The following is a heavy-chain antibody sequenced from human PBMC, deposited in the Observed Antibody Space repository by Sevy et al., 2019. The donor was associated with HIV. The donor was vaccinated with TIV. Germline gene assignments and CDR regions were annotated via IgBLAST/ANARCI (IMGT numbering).Heavy chain of an antibody. J-gene: IGHJ4*02. CDR2: INPNSGGT. D-gene: IGHD6-19*01. CDR3: ARGKGIAVAGRSYYFDY. V-gene: IGHV1-2*02. CDR1: GYTFTGYY. Sequence: ASVKVSCKASGYTFTGYYMHWVRQAPGQGLEWMGWINPNSGGTNYAQKFQGRVTMTRDTSISTAYMELSRLRSDDTAAYYCARGKGIAVAGRSYYFDYWGQGTLVTVSS.